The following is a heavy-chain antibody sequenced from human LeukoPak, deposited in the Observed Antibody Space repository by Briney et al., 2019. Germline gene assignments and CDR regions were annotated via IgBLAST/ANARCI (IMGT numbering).Heavy chain of an antibody. J-gene: IGHJ2*01. Sequence: PSETLSLTCTVSGGAISSSSHYWGWSRQPPGKGLEWIGSIYHSGSTVYNPSLKSRVAISVDTSRNQFSLKLSSVTASDTAVYYCARNTTVTDWYFDLWGRGTLVTVSS. CDR2: IYHSGST. D-gene: IGHD4-17*01. V-gene: IGHV4-39*01. CDR3: ARNTTVTDWYFDL. CDR1: GGAISSSSHY.